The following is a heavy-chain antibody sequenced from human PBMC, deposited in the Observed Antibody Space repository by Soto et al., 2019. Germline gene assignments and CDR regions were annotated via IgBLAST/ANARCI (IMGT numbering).Heavy chain of an antibody. D-gene: IGHD5-18*01. CDR3: ARDQGRGYNYGFDY. V-gene: IGHV3-33*01. Sequence: QVQLVESGGGVVQPGRSLRLSCAASGFTFSSYGMHWVRQAPGKGLQWVAVIWYDGSNKYYADSVKGRFTISRDNSKNTLYRQMNSLRAEDTAVYYCARDQGRGYNYGFDYWGQGTLVTVSS. CDR2: IWYDGSNK. CDR1: GFTFSSYG. J-gene: IGHJ4*02.